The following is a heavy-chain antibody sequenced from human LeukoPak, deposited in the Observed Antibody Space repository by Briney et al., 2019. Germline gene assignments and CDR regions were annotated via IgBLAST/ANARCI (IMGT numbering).Heavy chain of an antibody. CDR1: GFSFSSYN. D-gene: IGHD1-26*01. J-gene: IGHJ6*03. CDR3: ARVKMGATISDFYYYYRDV. CDR2: IINNGGRT. Sequence: PGGSPRLLCAASGFSFSSYNMIWGRHPPRGGGEYVASIINNGGRTYYTDAVKGRFTISRDNSENTLFLQMGSLRADDMAVYYCARVKMGATISDFYYYYRDVWGKGTTVTVSS. V-gene: IGHV3-64*02.